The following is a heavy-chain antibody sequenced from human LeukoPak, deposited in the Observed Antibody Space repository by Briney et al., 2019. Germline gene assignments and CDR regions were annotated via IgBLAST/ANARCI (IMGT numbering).Heavy chain of an antibody. CDR1: GGSISSSSYY. D-gene: IGHD3-10*01. Sequence: SETLSLTCTVSGGSISSSSYYWGWIRQPPGKGLEWIGSIYYSGSTYYNPSLKSRVTISVDTSKNQFSLKLSSVTAADTAVYYCARDPGGYHYGMDVWGQGTRSPSP. V-gene: IGHV4-39*07. CDR3: ARDPGGYHYGMDV. J-gene: IGHJ6*02. CDR2: IYYSGST.